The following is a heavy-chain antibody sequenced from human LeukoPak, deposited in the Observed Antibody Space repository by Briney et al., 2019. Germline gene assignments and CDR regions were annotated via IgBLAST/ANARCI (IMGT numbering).Heavy chain of an antibody. CDR3: AKGSGSYYDAFDI. CDR2: ISGSGGST. D-gene: IGHD3-10*01. J-gene: IGHJ3*02. Sequence: GGSLRLSCAASGFTFSSHAMSWVRQAPGKGLEWVSAISGSGGSTYYADSVKGRFTISRDNSKNTLYLQMNSLRAEDTAVYYCAKGSGSYYDAFDIWGQGTMATVSS. V-gene: IGHV3-23*01. CDR1: GFTFSSHA.